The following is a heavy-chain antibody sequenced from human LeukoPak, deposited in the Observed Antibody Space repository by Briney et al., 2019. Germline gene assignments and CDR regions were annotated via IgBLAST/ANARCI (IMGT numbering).Heavy chain of an antibody. CDR1: AYSFSDYC. D-gene: IGHD3-22*01. V-gene: IGHV1-2*06. CDR3: ASSSPTYYFDSSGYYYGDY. Sequence: ASVKVSFTASAYSFSDYCIHWVRQAPGQGLEWMGRSNPNSGGTDYAQKYPGRVTMTSATAISTAYMELSRLRSDDTAVYYFASSSPTYYFDSSGYYYGDYWGQGTLVSFSS. J-gene: IGHJ4*02. CDR2: SNPNSGGT.